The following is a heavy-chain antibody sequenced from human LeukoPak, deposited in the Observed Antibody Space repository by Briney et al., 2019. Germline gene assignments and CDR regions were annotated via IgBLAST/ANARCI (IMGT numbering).Heavy chain of an antibody. CDR1: GYTFTGYG. J-gene: IGHJ4*02. D-gene: IGHD3-9*01. CDR2: ISAYNGNT. CDR3: ARDLLQYFDWLTMAGY. Sequence: ASVTVSCKASGYTFTGYGISWVRQAPGQGLEWMGWISAYNGNTKYAQRLQGRVTMTTDTSTTTAYVELRSLRSDDTAVYYCARDLLQYFDWLTMAGYWGQGTLVSVSS. V-gene: IGHV1-18*01.